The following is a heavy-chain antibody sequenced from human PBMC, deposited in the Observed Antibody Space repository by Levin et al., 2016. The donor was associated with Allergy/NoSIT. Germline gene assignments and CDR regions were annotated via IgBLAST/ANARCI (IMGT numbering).Heavy chain of an antibody. V-gene: IGHV3-23*01. J-gene: IGHJ5*01. CDR2: ISGLGSIT. Sequence: GGSLRLSCTASGFTFSSYAMTWVRQAPGKGLEWVSVISGLGSITHYADSVEGRCTISRDKFKNTLSLRMDSLRVEDTAIYYCAKEGVPGRPGGVAYFDSWGRGTLVTVSA. CDR1: GFTFSSYA. D-gene: IGHD3-16*01. CDR3: AKEGVPGRPGGVAYFDS.